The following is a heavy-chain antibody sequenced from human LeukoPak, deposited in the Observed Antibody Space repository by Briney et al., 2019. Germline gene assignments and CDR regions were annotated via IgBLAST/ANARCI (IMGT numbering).Heavy chain of an antibody. CDR2: ISNDGSND. V-gene: IGHV3-30*18. CDR1: GFTFSNYG. D-gene: IGHD2-21*01. J-gene: IGHJ4*02. CDR3: AKDMGILWWCLGD. Sequence: PGGSLRLSCAASGFTFSNYGMHWVRQAPGKGLECVALISNDGSNDYYGDSVEGRFTISRDNSKNTLYLQMNSLIPEDTAVYYCAKDMGILWWCLGDWGQGTLVTVSS.